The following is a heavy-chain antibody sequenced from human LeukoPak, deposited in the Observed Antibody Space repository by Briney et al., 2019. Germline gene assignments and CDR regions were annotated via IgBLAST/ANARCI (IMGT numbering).Heavy chain of an antibody. Sequence: GESLKISFKGSGYRFTSYWIGWVRPMPGKGLEWMGIIYPGDSDTSYSPSFQGQVTISADKSISTAYLQWSSLKASDTAMYYCVRTRVKMETREFDYWGQGTLVTVSS. CDR1: GYRFTSYW. J-gene: IGHJ4*02. CDR2: IYPGDSDT. V-gene: IGHV5-51*01. CDR3: VRTRVKMETREFDY. D-gene: IGHD5-24*01.